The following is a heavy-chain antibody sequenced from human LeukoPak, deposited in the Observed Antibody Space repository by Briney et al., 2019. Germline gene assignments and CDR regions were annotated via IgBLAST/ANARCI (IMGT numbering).Heavy chain of an antibody. CDR1: GGSISSYY. J-gene: IGHJ6*03. Sequence: SETLSLTCTVSGGSISSYYWTWIRQPPGKGLECIGYIYSNGSTNYNPSLKSRVTISEDTSKNQFSLKLNSVTAADTAVYYCARVRLSYYYYMDVWGKGTTVTVSS. CDR2: IYSNGST. D-gene: IGHD1-1*01. V-gene: IGHV4-59*01. CDR3: ARVRLSYYYYMDV.